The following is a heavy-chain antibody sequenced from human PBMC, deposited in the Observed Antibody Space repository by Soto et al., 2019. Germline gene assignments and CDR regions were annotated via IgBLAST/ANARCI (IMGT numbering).Heavy chain of an antibody. CDR2: ISYDGSNK. CDR3: GRVGLIHYFDD. J-gene: IGHJ4*02. V-gene: IGHV3-30-3*01. CDR1: GFTFSSYA. D-gene: IGHD2-8*01. Sequence: QVKLVESGGGVVQPGRSLRLSCAASGFTFSSYAMHWVRQAPGKGLEWVAVISYDGSNKYYADSVKGRFTISRENSKNTLFRQMNSLRAEDTAVYYCGRVGLIHYFDDWGQGTLVTVSS.